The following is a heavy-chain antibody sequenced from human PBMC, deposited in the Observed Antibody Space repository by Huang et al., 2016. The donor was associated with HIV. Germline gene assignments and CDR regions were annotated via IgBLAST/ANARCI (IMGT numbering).Heavy chain of an antibody. CDR1: GYSFSIYW. J-gene: IGHJ3*01. V-gene: IGHV5-51*03. CDR2: IYPCESKS. Sequence: EVQLVQSGAEVKKPGESLKISCTGSGYSFSIYWIAWVRQMPGKGLEWMGIIYPCESKSTYSPSVEGHVSISVDKASNTVYLHVSSLKASDTAIYYCAKGRRAFDVWGQGTWVTVSS. CDR3: AKGRRAFDV.